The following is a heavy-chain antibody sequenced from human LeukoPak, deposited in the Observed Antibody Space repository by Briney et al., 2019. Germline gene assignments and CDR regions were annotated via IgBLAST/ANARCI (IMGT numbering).Heavy chain of an antibody. Sequence: SGGSLRLSCAASGFSFSSYGMKWVRQAPGKGLEWISSSSNIIDYADSVKGRFTISRDNSRNTLYLQMNTLRAEDTALYYCAKAGSSWPADYWGQGTLVTVSS. CDR3: AKAGSSWPADY. V-gene: IGHV3-23*01. D-gene: IGHD6-13*01. CDR1: GFSFSSYG. J-gene: IGHJ4*02. CDR2: SSSSNII.